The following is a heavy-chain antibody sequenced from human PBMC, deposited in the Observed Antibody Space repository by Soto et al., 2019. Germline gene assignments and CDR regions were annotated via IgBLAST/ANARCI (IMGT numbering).Heavy chain of an antibody. V-gene: IGHV1-8*01. CDR3: ARDRGAGCSSTSCYYYYGMDV. CDR1: GYTFTSYD. D-gene: IGHD2-2*01. CDR2: INTNSGNT. J-gene: IGHJ6*02. Sequence: ASVKVSCKASGYTFTSYDINWVRQATGQGLEWMGWINTNSGNTSYAQKFQGRVTMTTDTSTSTAYMELRSLRSDDTAVYYCARDRGAGCSSTSCYYYYGMDVWGQGTTVTVSS.